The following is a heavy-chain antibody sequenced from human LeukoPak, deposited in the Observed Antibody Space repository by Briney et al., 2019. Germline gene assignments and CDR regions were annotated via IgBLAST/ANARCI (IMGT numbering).Heavy chain of an antibody. J-gene: IGHJ4*02. CDR3: AKLARYCSGGSCYPPDY. D-gene: IGHD2-15*01. Sequence: PGGSLRLSCAASGFTFSNAWMSWVRQAPGKGLEWVSAISGSAGSTSYADSVKGRFTISRDNSKNTLYLQMNTLRAEDTAVYYCAKLARYCSGGSCYPPDYWGQGTLVTVSS. CDR2: ISGSAGST. CDR1: GFTFSNAW. V-gene: IGHV3-23*01.